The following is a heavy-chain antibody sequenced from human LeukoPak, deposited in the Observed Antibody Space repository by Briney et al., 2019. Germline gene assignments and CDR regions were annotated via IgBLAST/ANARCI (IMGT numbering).Heavy chain of an antibody. CDR1: GFTFNNAW. CDR2: IKQDGTEK. Sequence: GGSLRLSCAASGFTFNNAWMNWVRQAPEKGLEWVANIKQDGTEKYYLDSVKGRFTISRDNAKNSLYLQMNSLRAEDTAVYYCAELGITMIGGVWGKGTTVTISS. CDR3: AELGITMIGGV. J-gene: IGHJ6*04. V-gene: IGHV3-7*01. D-gene: IGHD3-10*02.